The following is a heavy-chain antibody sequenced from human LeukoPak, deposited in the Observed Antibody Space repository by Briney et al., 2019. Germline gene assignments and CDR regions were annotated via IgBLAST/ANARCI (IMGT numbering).Heavy chain of an antibody. CDR3: ARTPIAARQIDY. CDR1: GFTFSSYA. J-gene: IGHJ4*02. V-gene: IGHV3-30-3*01. CDR2: ISYDGSNK. D-gene: IGHD6-6*01. Sequence: GRSLRLSCAASGFTFSSYAMRWGPEAPGKGLEWGADISYDGSNKYYTDSVKGRFTISRDNSKNTLYLQMNSLRAEDTAVSDCARTPIAARQIDYWGQGTLVTVSA.